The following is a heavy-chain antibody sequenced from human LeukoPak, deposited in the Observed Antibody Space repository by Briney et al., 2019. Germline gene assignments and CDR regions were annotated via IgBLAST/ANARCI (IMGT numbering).Heavy chain of an antibody. J-gene: IGHJ4*02. D-gene: IGHD2-2*01. CDR2: IYYSGST. CDR3: AREPQLLWFDY. V-gene: IGHV4-31*03. CDR1: GGSISRGGYY. Sequence: SETLSLTCTVSGGSISRGGYYWSWIRQHPGKGLEWIGYIYYSGSTYYNPSLKSRVTISVDTSKNQFSLKLSSVTAADTAVYYCAREPQLLWFDYWGQGTLVTVSS.